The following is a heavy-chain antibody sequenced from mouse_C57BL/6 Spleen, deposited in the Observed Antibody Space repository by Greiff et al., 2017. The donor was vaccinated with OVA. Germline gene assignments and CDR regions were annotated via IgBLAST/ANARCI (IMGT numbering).Heavy chain of an antibody. J-gene: IGHJ1*03. Sequence: EVQVVESGGDLVKPGGSLKLSCAASGFTFSSYGMSWVRQTPDKRLEWVATISSGGSYTYYPDSVKGRFTISRDNAKNTLYLQMSSLKSEDTAMYYCARGGNYYGSTHWYFDVWGTGTTVTVSS. CDR2: ISSGGSYT. V-gene: IGHV5-6*01. CDR3: ARGGNYYGSTHWYFDV. D-gene: IGHD1-1*01. CDR1: GFTFSSYG.